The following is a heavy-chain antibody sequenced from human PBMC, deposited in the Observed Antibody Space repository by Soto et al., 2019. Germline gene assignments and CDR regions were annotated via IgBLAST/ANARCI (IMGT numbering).Heavy chain of an antibody. Sequence: PGESLKISCKGSGYSFTSYWXXWXRXMPGKGLEWMGIIYPGDSDTRYSPSFQGQVTISADKSISTAYLQWSSLKASDTAMYYCARLLRRRITMVRGVIISPITAIYYYYYMDVWGKGTTVTVSS. CDR2: IYPGDSDT. J-gene: IGHJ6*03. D-gene: IGHD3-10*01. V-gene: IGHV5-51*01. CDR3: ARLLRRRITMVRGVIISPITAIYYYYYMDV. CDR1: GYSFTSYW.